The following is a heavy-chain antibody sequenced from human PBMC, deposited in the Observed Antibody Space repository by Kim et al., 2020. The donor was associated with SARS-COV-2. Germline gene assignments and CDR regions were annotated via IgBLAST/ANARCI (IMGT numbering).Heavy chain of an antibody. J-gene: IGHJ3*02. Sequence: GGSLRLSCAASGFTVSSNYMSWVRQAPGKGLEWVSVIYSGGSTYYADSVKGRFTISRDNSKNTLYLQMNSLRAEDTAVYYCATQYDGSGSPEAFDIWGQGTMVTVSS. V-gene: IGHV3-53*01. CDR1: GFTVSSNY. CDR3: ATQYDGSGSPEAFDI. D-gene: IGHD3-10*01. CDR2: IYSGGST.